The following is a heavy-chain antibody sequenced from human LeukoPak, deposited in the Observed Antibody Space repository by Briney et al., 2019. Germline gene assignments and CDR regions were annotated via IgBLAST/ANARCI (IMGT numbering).Heavy chain of an antibody. Sequence: PGGSLRLSCAASGFTFSSYGMHWVRQAPGKGLEWVAVIWYDGSNKYYADSVKGRFTISRDNSKNTLYLQMNSLRAEDTAVYYCAKGLMYYYDSSGYGWFDPWGQGTLVTVSS. CDR2: IWYDGSNK. CDR1: GFTFSSYG. V-gene: IGHV3-33*06. CDR3: AKGLMYYYDSSGYGWFDP. J-gene: IGHJ5*02. D-gene: IGHD3-22*01.